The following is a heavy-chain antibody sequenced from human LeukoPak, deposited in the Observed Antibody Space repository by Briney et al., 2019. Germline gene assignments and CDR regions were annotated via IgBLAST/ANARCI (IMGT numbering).Heavy chain of an antibody. J-gene: IGHJ4*02. V-gene: IGHV4-34*01. D-gene: IGHD3-10*01. CDR1: GGSFSGYY. CDR3: ARHGYYYGSGSYYRHYFDY. CDR2: INHSGST. Sequence: SETLSLTCAVYGGSFSGYYWSWIRQPPGKGLEWIREINHSGSTNYNPSLKSRVTISVDTSKNQFSLKLSSVTAADTAVYYRARHGYYYGSGSYYRHYFDYWGQGTLVTVSS.